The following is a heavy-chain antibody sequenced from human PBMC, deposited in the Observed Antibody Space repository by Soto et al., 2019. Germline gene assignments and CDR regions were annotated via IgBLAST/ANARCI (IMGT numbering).Heavy chain of an antibody. J-gene: IGHJ6*03. Sequence: PSQTLSLTCAISGDSVSSNSAAWNWIRQSPSRGLEWLGRTYYRSKWYNDYAVSVKSRITINPDTSKNQFSLQLNSVTPEDTAVYYCARDNFSSSWYPDYYYYYMDVWSKGTTVTVSS. V-gene: IGHV6-1*01. CDR3: ARDNFSSSWYPDYYYYYMDV. D-gene: IGHD6-13*01. CDR2: TYYRSKWYN. CDR1: GDSVSSNSAA.